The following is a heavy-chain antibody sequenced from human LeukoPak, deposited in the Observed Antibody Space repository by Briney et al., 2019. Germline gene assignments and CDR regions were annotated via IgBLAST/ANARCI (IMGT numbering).Heavy chain of an antibody. CDR3: ANGNRCTSPNCLGYYYFYMDV. CDR1: GFTFSDYA. CDR2: ISGTRGKT. V-gene: IGHV3-23*01. Sequence: GGSLRLSCAASGFTFSDYAMSWVRQAPGKGLEWVSAISGTRGKTYYADSVRGRFNISRDNSKNTLYLQMNSLRAEDTAVYYCANGNRCTSPNCLGYYYFYMDVWGKGTTVTVSS. J-gene: IGHJ6*03. D-gene: IGHD2-8*01.